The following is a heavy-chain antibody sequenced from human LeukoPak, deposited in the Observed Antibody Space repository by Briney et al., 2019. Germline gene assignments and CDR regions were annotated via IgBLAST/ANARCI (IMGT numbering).Heavy chain of an antibody. CDR1: GGSFSGYY. V-gene: IGHV4-34*01. CDR3: ARSVRQWEPYYFDY. CDR2: INHSGST. D-gene: IGHD1-26*01. J-gene: IGHJ4*02. Sequence: SETQSLTCAVYGGSFSGYYWSWIRQPPGKGLEWIGEINHSGSTNYNPSLKSRVTISVDTSKNQFSLKLSSVTAADTAVYYCARSVRQWEPYYFDYWGQGTLVTVSS.